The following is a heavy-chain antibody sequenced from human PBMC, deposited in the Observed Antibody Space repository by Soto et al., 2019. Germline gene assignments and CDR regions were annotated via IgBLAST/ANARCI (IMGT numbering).Heavy chain of an antibody. V-gene: IGHV3-53*04. J-gene: IGHJ6*03. CDR2: IYSGGST. Sequence: GGSLRLSCAASGFTVSSNYMSWVRQAPGKGLEWVSVIYSGGSTYYADSVKGRFTISRHNSKNTLYLQMNSLRAEDTAVYYCARESYGSGSYKRSNYYYMDVWGKGTMVTVSS. CDR1: GFTVSSNY. D-gene: IGHD3-10*01. CDR3: ARESYGSGSYKRSNYYYMDV.